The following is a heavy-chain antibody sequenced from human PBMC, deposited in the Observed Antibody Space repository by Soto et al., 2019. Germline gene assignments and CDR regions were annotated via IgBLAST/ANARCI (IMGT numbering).Heavy chain of an antibody. CDR1: GYTFTSDW. D-gene: IGHD3-16*01. CDR3: ARRATYYYYFDY. CDR2: IYPGASDT. V-gene: IGHV5-51*01. Sequence: GESLKISCKGSGYTFTSDWIAWVRQMPGKGLDYMGIIYPGASDTRYSPSFQGQVTISADKSTSTAYLQWSSLKASDTAMYYWARRATYYYYFDYWGQGTLVTVSS. J-gene: IGHJ4*02.